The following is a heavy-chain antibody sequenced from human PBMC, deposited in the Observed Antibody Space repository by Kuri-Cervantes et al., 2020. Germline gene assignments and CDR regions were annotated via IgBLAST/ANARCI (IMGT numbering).Heavy chain of an antibody. V-gene: IGHV3-33*01. Sequence: GESLKISCAASGFTFSSYGMHWVRQAPGKGLEWVAVIWYDGSNKYYADSVKGRFTISRDNSKNTLYLQMNGLRAEDTAVYYCARFGRYCTGGSCFCDYWGQGTLVTFSS. CDR2: IWYDGSNK. J-gene: IGHJ4*02. CDR3: ARFGRYCTGGSCFCDY. D-gene: IGHD2-15*01. CDR1: GFTFSSYG.